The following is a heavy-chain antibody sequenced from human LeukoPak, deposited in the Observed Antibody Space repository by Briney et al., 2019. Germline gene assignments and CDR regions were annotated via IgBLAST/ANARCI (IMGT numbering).Heavy chain of an antibody. CDR1: GYSFTSYW. CDR3: ARQKQLVHDYYGMDV. V-gene: IGHV5-51*01. J-gene: IGHJ6*02. Sequence: GESLKISCKGSGYSFTSYWIGWVRQMPGKGMEWMGIIYPGDSDTRYSPSFQGQVTISADKPISTAYLQWSSLKASDTAMYYCARQKQLVHDYYGMDVWGQGTTVTVSS. CDR2: IYPGDSDT. D-gene: IGHD6-13*01.